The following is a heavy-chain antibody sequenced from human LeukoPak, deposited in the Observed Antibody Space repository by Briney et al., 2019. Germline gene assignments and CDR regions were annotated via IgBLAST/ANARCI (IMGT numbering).Heavy chain of an antibody. Sequence: PSETLSLTCTVSGGSISSYYWSWIRQPPGKGLEWIGEINHSGSTNYNPSLKSRVTISVDTSKNQFSLKLSSVTAADTAVYYCARVSPPPYGSGTADWGQGTLVTVSS. D-gene: IGHD3-10*01. V-gene: IGHV4-34*01. CDR2: INHSGST. J-gene: IGHJ4*02. CDR3: ARVSPPPYGSGTAD. CDR1: GGSISSYY.